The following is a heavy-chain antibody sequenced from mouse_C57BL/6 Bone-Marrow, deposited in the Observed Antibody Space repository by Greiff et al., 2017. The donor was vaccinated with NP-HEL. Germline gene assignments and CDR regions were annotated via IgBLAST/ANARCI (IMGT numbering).Heavy chain of an antibody. J-gene: IGHJ1*03. D-gene: IGHD2-3*01. CDR1: GFTFSSYA. CDR2: ISDGGSYT. V-gene: IGHV5-4*01. CDR3: AREVYDGYYVGWYFDV. Sequence: EVKLMESGGGLVKPGGSLKLSCAASGFTFSSYAMSWVRQTPEKRLEWVATISDGGSYTYYPDNVKGRFTISRDNAKNNLYLQMSHLKSEDTAMYYCAREVYDGYYVGWYFDVWGTGTTVTVSS.